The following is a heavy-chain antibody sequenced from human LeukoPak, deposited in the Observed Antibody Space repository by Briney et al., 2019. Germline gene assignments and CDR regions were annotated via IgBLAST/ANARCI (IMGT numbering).Heavy chain of an antibody. V-gene: IGHV4-59*08. CDR2: IYYSGST. J-gene: IGHJ5*02. Sequence: SETLSLTCTVSGGSISSYYWSWIRQPPGKGLEWIGYIYYSGSTNYNPSLKSRVTISVDTSKNQFSLKLSSVTAADTAVYYCARKLNWFDPWGQGTLVTVSS. CDR3: ARKLNWFDP. CDR1: GGSISSYY.